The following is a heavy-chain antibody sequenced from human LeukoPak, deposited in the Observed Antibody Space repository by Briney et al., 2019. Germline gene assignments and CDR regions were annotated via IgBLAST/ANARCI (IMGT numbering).Heavy chain of an antibody. CDR2: ISAYNGNT. D-gene: IGHD2-2*01. V-gene: IGHV1-18*04. CDR3: ARDVDIVVVPAAMEDDAFDI. J-gene: IGHJ3*02. Sequence: ASVKVSCKASGYTFTSYGISWVRQAPGQGLEWMGWISAYNGNTNYAQKLQGRVTMTTDTSTSTAHMELRSLRSDDTAVYYCARDVDIVVVPAAMEDDAFDIWGQGTMVTVSS. CDR1: GYTFTSYG.